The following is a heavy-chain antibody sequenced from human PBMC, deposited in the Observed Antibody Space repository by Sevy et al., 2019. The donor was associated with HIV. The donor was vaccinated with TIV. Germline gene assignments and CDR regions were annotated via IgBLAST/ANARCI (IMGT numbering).Heavy chain of an antibody. Sequence: ASVKVSCKASGYTFSSYGISWVRQAPGQGLEWMGWISAYNGNTNYAQKLQGRVTMTTDTSTSTAYMELRSLRSDDTAVYYCARGTLRSGSSWYFYWGQGTLVTVSS. V-gene: IGHV1-18*01. CDR3: ARGTLRSGSSWYFY. CDR2: ISAYNGNT. J-gene: IGHJ4*02. D-gene: IGHD6-13*01. CDR1: GYTFSSYG.